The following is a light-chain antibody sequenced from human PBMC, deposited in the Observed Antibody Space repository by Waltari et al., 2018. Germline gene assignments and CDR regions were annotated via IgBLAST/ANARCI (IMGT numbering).Light chain of an antibody. V-gene: IGLV2-14*01. CDR1: SKDVVCYNS. CDR3: SSQSSNDVVL. CDR2: DVS. J-gene: IGLJ2*01. Sequence: QSALTQPASVSGSPGQSVTICCAGTSKDVVCYNSVSWYQEHPGQAPSFIIYDVSDRSSGFSDRFSGSKSGNTASITISGLPAECEADYYCSSQSSNDVVLFGGGTKLTFL.